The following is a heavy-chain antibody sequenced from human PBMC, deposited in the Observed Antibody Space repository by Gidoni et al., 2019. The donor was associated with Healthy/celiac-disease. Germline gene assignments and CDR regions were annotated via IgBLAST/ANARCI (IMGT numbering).Heavy chain of an antibody. J-gene: IGHJ3*02. Sequence: QVQLQESGPGLVKPSQTLSLTCTVSGGSISSGGYYWSWIRQHPGKGLEWIGYIYYSGSTYYNPSLKSRVTISVDTSKNQFSLKLSSVTAADTAVYYCARRLSGSGSYYGRDDAFDIWGQGTMVTVSS. CDR2: IYYSGST. D-gene: IGHD3-10*01. CDR3: ARRLSGSGSYYGRDDAFDI. V-gene: IGHV4-31*03. CDR1: GGSISSGGYY.